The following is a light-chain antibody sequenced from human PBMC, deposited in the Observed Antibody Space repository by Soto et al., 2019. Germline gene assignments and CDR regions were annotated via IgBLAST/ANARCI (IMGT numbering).Light chain of an antibody. J-gene: IGKJ4*02. V-gene: IGKV3-20*01. CDR2: GAS. Sequence: EIVLTQSPGTLSLSPGERATLSCRASQSVSSSYLAWYQQKPGQALRLLIYGASSRATGIPDRFSGSGSGTDFTLTISRLEPEDFAVYYCQQYGSSPGLTFGGGTKVDIK. CDR1: QSVSSSY. CDR3: QQYGSSPGLT.